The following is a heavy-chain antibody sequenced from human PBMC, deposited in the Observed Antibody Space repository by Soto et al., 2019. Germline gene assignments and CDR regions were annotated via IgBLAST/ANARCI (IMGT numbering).Heavy chain of an antibody. CDR1: GGSTSSGGFY. D-gene: IGHD5-18*01. CDR3: ARNGYTYGMDV. Sequence: SETLSLTCTVSGGSTSSGGFYWSWIRQHPGKGLEWIGYIYYSGISYYNPSLKSRVSISLDTSRNQFSTTLNSVTAADTAVYYCARNGYTYGMDVWGQGATVTVSS. J-gene: IGHJ6*02. V-gene: IGHV4-31*03. CDR2: IYYSGIS.